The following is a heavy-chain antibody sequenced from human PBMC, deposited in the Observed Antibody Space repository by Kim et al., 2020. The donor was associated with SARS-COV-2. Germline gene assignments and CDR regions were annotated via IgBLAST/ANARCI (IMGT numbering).Heavy chain of an antibody. J-gene: IGHJ5*02. V-gene: IGHV3-11*01. CDR1: GFSFSDYY. Sequence: GGSLRLSCAASGFSFSDYYMNWIRQAPGKGLECVAYISSDGGSINYADSVNGRFTISRDNAKKSLSLQMNSLTPVDTAVYYCVREPASWGQGTLVTVSS. CDR3: VREPAS. CDR2: ISSDGGSI.